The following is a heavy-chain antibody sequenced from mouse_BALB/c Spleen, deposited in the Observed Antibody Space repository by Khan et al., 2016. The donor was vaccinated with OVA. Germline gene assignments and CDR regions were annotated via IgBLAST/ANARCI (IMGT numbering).Heavy chain of an antibody. V-gene: IGHV3-2*02. D-gene: IGHD1-2*01. J-gene: IGHJ2*01. Sequence: EVQRQESGPGLVKPSQSLSLTCTVTGYSITSGYGWNWIRQFPGNKLEWMGYISYSGSTNYNPSLKSRISITRETSKNQFFLQLNSVTTEDTATYYCARTARIKYWGQGTTLTVSS. CDR1: GYSITSGYG. CDR3: ARTARIKY. CDR2: ISYSGST.